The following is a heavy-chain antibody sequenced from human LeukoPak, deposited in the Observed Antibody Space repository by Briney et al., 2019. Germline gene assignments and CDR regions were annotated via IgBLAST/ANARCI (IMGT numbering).Heavy chain of an antibody. Sequence: GGSLRLSCAASGFTFSSYAMHWVRQAPGKGLEWVAVISYDGSSKYYADSVKGRFTISRDNSKNTLYLQMNSLRAEDTAVYYCARGGYCSSTSCYTVNFDYWGQGTLVTVSS. D-gene: IGHD2-2*02. CDR1: GFTFSSYA. CDR3: ARGGYCSSTSCYTVNFDY. CDR2: ISYDGSSK. V-gene: IGHV3-30-3*01. J-gene: IGHJ4*02.